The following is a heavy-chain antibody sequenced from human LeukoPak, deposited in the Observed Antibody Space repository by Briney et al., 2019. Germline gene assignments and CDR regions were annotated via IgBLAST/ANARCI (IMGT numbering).Heavy chain of an antibody. D-gene: IGHD6-13*01. CDR3: ASWHYVDD. Sequence: GGSLGLSCAASGFTFRSYGMSWVRQAPGKGLEWVSTIGGTGGSMYYADSVKGRFTISRDNSKNTLYLQMNSLRAEDTAVYYCASWHYVDDWGQGTLVTVSS. V-gene: IGHV3-23*01. J-gene: IGHJ4*02. CDR1: GFTFRSYG. CDR2: IGGTGGSM.